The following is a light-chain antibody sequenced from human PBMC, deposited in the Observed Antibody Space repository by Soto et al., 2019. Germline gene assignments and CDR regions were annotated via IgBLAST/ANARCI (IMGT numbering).Light chain of an antibody. J-gene: IGKJ4*01. V-gene: IGKV1-39*01. CDR1: QSISRY. CDR2: AAS. Sequence: DIQMTQSPSPLSASVVDRVTVTCRASQSISRYLNWYQQKPGNAPKLLIYAASNLQSGVPSRFSGSASGTDFTLTISSLHPEDFATYFCQQSHPPPLTFGGGTKLDIK. CDR3: QQSHPPPLT.